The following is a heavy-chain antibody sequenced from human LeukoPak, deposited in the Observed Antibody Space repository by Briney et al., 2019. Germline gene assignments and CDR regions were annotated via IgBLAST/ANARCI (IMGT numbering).Heavy chain of an antibody. CDR3: ARHVWGDEGVPVYGSGSYYGIDP. CDR1: GYSFTSYW. D-gene: IGHD3-10*01. Sequence: GESPKISCKGSGYSFTSYWIGLVRQMPGKGLEWMGIIYPCYSDTRYSPSCQGQVTISADKSLSTAYLQWSNLKTPDTAMYYCARHVWGDEGVPVYGSGSYYGIDPWGQGTLVTVSS. J-gene: IGHJ5*02. CDR2: IYPCYSDT. V-gene: IGHV5-51*01.